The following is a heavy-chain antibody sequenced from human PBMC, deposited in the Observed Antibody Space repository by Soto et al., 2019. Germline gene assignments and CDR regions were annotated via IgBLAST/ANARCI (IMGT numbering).Heavy chain of an antibody. Sequence: VQVLESGGGLVQPGGSLRLSCAASGFTFSNYAMCWVRQAPGKGLEWVSAIGGGGVPTYHADSVKGRFTISRDNSKNTLYLQMNSLRSEATAVYYCAKGPWQPPRCFVPWGLGTLVTVSS. CDR3: AKGPWQPPRCFVP. CDR2: IGGGGVPT. V-gene: IGHV3-23*01. D-gene: IGHD6-13*01. CDR1: GFTFSNYA. J-gene: IGHJ5*02.